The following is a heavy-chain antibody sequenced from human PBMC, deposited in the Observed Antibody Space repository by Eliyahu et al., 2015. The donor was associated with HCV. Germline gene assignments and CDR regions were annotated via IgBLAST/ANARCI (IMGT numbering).Heavy chain of an antibody. V-gene: IGHV4-39*01. Sequence: QLQLQESGPGLMKPSETLSLTCTVSGGSFNTGSSYWGWIRQAPREGAGGVGGIFFDGGGSSNPPPTGRITISEDTSRNQFSLRLSSVTAADTAVYYCAKLNLGYGGYDYYFDSWGQGTLVTVSS. J-gene: IGHJ4*02. CDR3: AKLNLGYGGYDYYFDS. D-gene: IGHD5-12*01. CDR2: IFFDGGG. CDR1: GGSFNTGSSY.